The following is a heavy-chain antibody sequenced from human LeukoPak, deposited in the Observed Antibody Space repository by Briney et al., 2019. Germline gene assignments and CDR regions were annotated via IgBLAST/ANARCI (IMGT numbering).Heavy chain of an antibody. J-gene: IGHJ6*02. CDR2: ISGSGGRT. CDR1: GFTFSSYA. D-gene: IGHD3-10*01. V-gene: IGHV3-23*01. Sequence: GGSLRLSCAASGFTFSSYAMSWVRQAPGKGLEWVTDISGSGGRTYYADSVKGRFTISRDKPENTLYLQMNSLRAEDTAVYYCAKGGGLWFGESPYGMDVWGQGTTVTVSS. CDR3: AKGGGLWFGESPYGMDV.